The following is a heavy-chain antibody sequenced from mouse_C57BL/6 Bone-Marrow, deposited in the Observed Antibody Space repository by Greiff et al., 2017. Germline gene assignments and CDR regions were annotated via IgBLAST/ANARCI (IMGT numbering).Heavy chain of an antibody. CDR2: INPSNGGT. Sequence: QVQLQQPGTELVKPGASVKLSCKASGYTFTSYWMHWVKQRPGQGLEWIGNINPSNGGTNYNEKFKSKATLTVDKSSSTAYMQLSSLTSEDSAVYYCEREGSSLITTVPAWFAYWGQGTLVTVSA. J-gene: IGHJ3*01. CDR1: GYTFTSYW. V-gene: IGHV1-53*01. CDR3: EREGSSLITTVPAWFAY. D-gene: IGHD1-1*01.